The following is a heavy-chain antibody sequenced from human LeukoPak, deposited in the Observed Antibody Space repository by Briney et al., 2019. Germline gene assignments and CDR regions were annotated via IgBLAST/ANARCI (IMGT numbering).Heavy chain of an antibody. CDR2: INHSGST. CDR3: ARKGPKVTIFGVVNRKTYMDV. J-gene: IGHJ6*03. V-gene: IGHV4-34*01. Sequence: SETLSLTCAVYGGSFSGYYWSWIRQPPGKGLEWIGEINHSGSTNYNPSLKSRVTISVVTSKNQFSLKLSSVTAADRAVYYCARKGPKVTIFGVVNRKTYMDVWGKGTTVTVSS. CDR1: GGSFSGYY. D-gene: IGHD3-3*01.